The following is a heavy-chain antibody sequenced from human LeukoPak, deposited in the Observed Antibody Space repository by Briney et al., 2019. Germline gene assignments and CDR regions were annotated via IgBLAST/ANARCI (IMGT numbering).Heavy chain of an antibody. D-gene: IGHD6-25*01. CDR2: IYYSGST. V-gene: IGHV4-59*12. Sequence: SETLSLTCTVFGGSISSYYWSWIRQPPGKGLEWIGYIYYSGSTNYNPSLKSRVTISVDTSKNQFSLKLTSVTAADTAVYYCATSVSAAPGWFDPWGQGALVTVSS. CDR1: GGSISSYY. J-gene: IGHJ5*02. CDR3: ATSVSAAPGWFDP.